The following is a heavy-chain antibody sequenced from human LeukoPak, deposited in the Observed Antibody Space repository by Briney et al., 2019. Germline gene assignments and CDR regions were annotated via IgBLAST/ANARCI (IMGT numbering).Heavy chain of an antibody. Sequence: SETLSLTCAVSGGSISSSNWWSWVRQPPGKGLEWIGEIYHSGSTYYNPSLKSRVTISVDRSKNQFSLKLSSVTAADTAVYYCARARQQLARTSFDYWGQGTLVTVSS. J-gene: IGHJ4*02. V-gene: IGHV4-4*02. CDR2: IYHSGST. D-gene: IGHD6-13*01. CDR3: ARARQQLARTSFDY. CDR1: GGSISSSNW.